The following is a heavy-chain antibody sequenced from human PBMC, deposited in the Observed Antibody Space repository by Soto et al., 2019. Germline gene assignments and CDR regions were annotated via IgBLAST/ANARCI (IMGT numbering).Heavy chain of an antibody. CDR3: ARSITMVRGVIPLYYGMDV. J-gene: IGHJ6*02. D-gene: IGHD3-10*01. V-gene: IGHV4-30-2*01. CDR1: GGSISSGGYS. Sequence: SETLSLTCAVSGGSISSGGYSWSWIRQPPGKGLEWIGYIYHSGSTNYNPSLKSRVTISVDKSKNQFSLKLSSVTAADTAVYYCARSITMVRGVIPLYYGMDVWGQGTTVTVSS. CDR2: IYHSGST.